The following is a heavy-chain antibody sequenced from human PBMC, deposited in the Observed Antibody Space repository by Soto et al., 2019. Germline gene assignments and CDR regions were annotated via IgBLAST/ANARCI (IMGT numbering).Heavy chain of an antibody. J-gene: IGHJ6*02. Sequence: PGGSLRLSCAASGFTFSSYWMNWGRQAPGKGLEWVANIKQDGSEKYYVDSVKGRFTISRDNAKNSLYLQMNSLRAEDTAVYYCAREIKTTEIKYYYYGMDVWGQGTTVTVSS. V-gene: IGHV3-7*01. CDR3: AREIKTTEIKYYYYGMDV. D-gene: IGHD4-4*01. CDR1: GFTFSSYW. CDR2: IKQDGSEK.